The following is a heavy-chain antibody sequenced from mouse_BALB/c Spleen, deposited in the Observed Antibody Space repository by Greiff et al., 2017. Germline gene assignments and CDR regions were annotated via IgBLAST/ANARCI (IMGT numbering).Heavy chain of an antibody. V-gene: IGHV3-8*02. J-gene: IGHJ1*01. CDR3: ASGYYYGSSYWYFDV. CDR2: ISYSGST. CDR1: GDSITSGY. Sequence: EVQLVESGPSLVKPSQTLSLTCSVTGDSITSGYWNWVRKFPGNKLEYMGYISYSGSTYYNPALKSRISITRDTSKNQYYLQLNSVTTEDTATYYGASGYYYGSSYWYFDVWGAGTTVTVSS. D-gene: IGHD1-1*01.